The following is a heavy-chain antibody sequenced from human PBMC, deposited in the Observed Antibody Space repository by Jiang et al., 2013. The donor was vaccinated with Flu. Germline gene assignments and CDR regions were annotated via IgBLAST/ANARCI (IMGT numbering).Heavy chain of an antibody. CDR2: ISGSGGST. CDR3: AKGGSDYDFWSGYYKSPDFDY. V-gene: IGHV3-23*01. Sequence: SAISGSGGSTYYADSVKGRFTISRDNSKNTLYLQMNSLRAEDTAVYYCAKGGSDYDFWSGYYKSPDFDYWGQGTLVTVSS. J-gene: IGHJ4*02. D-gene: IGHD3-3*01.